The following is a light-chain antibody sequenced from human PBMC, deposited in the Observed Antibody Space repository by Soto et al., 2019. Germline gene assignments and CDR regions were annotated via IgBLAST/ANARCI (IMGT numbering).Light chain of an antibody. Sequence: EIVLTQSPGTLSLSPGERATLSCRASQSVGSSYLAWYQQKPPQAPRLIMFGASIRATGIPDRFSGSGSGTDFSLTINRLEPEDFAVYYCQQYGSSPTTFGGGTKVEIK. CDR1: QSVGSSY. CDR3: QQYGSSPTT. J-gene: IGKJ4*01. V-gene: IGKV3-20*01. CDR2: GAS.